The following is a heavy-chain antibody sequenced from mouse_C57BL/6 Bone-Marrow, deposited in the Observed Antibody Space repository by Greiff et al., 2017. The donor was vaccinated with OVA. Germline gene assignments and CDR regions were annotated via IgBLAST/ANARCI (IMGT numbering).Heavy chain of an antibody. CDR3: ARAPYGSSYYAMDY. D-gene: IGHD1-1*01. CDR2: ISDGGSYT. Sequence: EVQVVESGGGLVKPGGSLKLSCAASGFTFSSYAMSWVRQTPEKRLEWVATISDGGSYTYYPDNVKGRFTISRDNAKNNQYLQMSHLKSEDTAMYYCARAPYGSSYYAMDYWGKGTSVTVSS. J-gene: IGHJ4*01. CDR1: GFTFSSYA. V-gene: IGHV5-4*01.